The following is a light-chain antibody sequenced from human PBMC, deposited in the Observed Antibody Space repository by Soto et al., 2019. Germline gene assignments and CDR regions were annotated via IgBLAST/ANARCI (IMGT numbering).Light chain of an antibody. CDR1: NIGTKG. CDR3: QLWDSSSEFYYV. CDR2: DND. J-gene: IGLJ1*01. V-gene: IGLV3-21*02. Sequence: SYELTQPLSVSVAPGQTARITCGGNNIGTKGVRWYQQKPGQAPVLVVYDNDDRPSGIPERFSGSNSGNTAILTISRVEAGDEADYFCQLWDSSSEFYYVFGTGTKVTVL.